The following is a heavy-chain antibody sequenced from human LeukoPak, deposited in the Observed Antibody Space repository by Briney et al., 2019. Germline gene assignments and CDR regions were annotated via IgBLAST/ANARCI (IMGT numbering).Heavy chain of an antibody. D-gene: IGHD3-3*01. J-gene: IGHJ4*02. CDR3: ARAYYDFWSGYQFDY. CDR2: INHSGST. V-gene: IGHV4-34*01. CDR1: GGSFSGYY. Sequence: PSETPSLTCAVYGGSFSGYYWSWIRQPPGKGLEWIGEINHSGSTNYNPSLKSRVTISVDTSKNQFSLKLSSVTAADTAVYYCARAYYDFWSGYQFDYWGQGTLVTVSS.